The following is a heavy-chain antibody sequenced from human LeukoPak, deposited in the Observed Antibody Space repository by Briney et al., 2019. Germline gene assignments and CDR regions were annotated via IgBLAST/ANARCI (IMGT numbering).Heavy chain of an antibody. D-gene: IGHD3-22*01. V-gene: IGHV3-21*04. CDR1: GFTFSSYS. CDR2: ISSSSSYI. CDR3: AKDRIRNYFDSSGHSNWFDP. Sequence: GGSLRLSCAASGFTFSSYSMNWVRQAPGKGLEWVSSISSSSSYIYYADSVKGRFTISRDNSKNTLYLQMNSLRAEDTAVYYCAKDRIRNYFDSSGHSNWFDPWGQGTLVTVSS. J-gene: IGHJ5*02.